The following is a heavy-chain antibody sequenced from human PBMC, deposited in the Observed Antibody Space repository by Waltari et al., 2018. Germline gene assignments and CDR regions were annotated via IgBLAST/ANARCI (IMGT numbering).Heavy chain of an antibody. CDR1: GGAFSGYY. D-gene: IGHD3-16*01. Sequence: QVQLQQWGAGLLKPSETLSLTCAVYGGAFSGYYWSWFRQPPGKGLEWIGEINHSGSTNYNPSLKSRVTISVDTSKNQFSLKLSSVTAADTAVYYCARGTAYVYWGQGTLVTVSS. CDR2: INHSGST. J-gene: IGHJ4*02. CDR3: ARGTAYVY. V-gene: IGHV4-34*01.